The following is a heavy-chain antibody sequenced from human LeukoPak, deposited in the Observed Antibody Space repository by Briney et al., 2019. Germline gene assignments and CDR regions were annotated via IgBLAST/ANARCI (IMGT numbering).Heavy chain of an antibody. J-gene: IGHJ4*02. CDR1: GGSFSGDY. CDR3: ARRTHSRFDY. Sequence: SETLSLTCAVYGGSFSGDYWSWIRQPPGKGLEWIGEINHSGSTNYNPSLKSRVTISVDTSKNQFSLKLSSVTAADTAVYYCARRTHSRFDYWGQGTLVTVSS. D-gene: IGHD1-7*01. V-gene: IGHV4-34*01. CDR2: INHSGST.